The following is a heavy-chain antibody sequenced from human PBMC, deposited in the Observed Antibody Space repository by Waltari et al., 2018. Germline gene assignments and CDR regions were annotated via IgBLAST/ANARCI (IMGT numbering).Heavy chain of an antibody. CDR3: AREVVYSSGPFDP. D-gene: IGHD6-19*01. CDR2: INPNSGCT. V-gene: IGHV1-2*06. J-gene: IGHJ5*02. CDR1: GGTFSSYA. Sequence: QVQLVQSGAEVKKPGYSVKVSCKASGGTFSSYAISWVRQAPGQGLEWMGRINPNSGCTTYAQKFQSRVTMTRDTSISTSYMELSRLRSDDTAVDYCAREVVYSSGPFDPWGQGTLVTVSS.